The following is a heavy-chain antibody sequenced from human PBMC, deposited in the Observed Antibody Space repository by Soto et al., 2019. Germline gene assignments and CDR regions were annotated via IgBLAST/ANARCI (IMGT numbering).Heavy chain of an antibody. D-gene: IGHD6-13*01. CDR3: AARYSSSRSAFLDFDY. CDR1: GFTFTSSA. J-gene: IGHJ4*02. V-gene: IGHV1-58*01. Sequence: SVKVSCKASGFTFTSSAVQWVRQARGQRLEWIGWIVVGSGNTNYAQKFQERVTITRDMSTSTAYTELSSLRSEDTAVYYCAARYSSSRSAFLDFDYWGQGTLVTVSS. CDR2: IVVGSGNT.